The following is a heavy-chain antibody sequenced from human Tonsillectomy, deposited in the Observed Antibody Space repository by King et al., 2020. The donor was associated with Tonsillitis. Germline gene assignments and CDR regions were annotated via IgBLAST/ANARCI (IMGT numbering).Heavy chain of an antibody. CDR3: ARGGHYWEDAFDT. Sequence: EVQLVESGGGLVQPGGSLRLSCAVSGFIFISYWMHWVRQGPGKGLVWVSRINSDGSSTSYADSVKGRFTISRDNAKNTVHLQMNSLRAEDTAIYYCARGGHYWEDAFDTWGQGTMVTVSS. V-gene: IGHV3-74*01. CDR1: GFIFISYW. CDR2: INSDGSST. J-gene: IGHJ3*02. D-gene: IGHD2-8*02.